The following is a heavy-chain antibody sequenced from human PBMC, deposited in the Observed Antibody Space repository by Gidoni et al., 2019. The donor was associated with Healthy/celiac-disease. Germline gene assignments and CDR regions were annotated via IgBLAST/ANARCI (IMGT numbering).Heavy chain of an antibody. Sequence: QVQLVQSGAEVKKPGASVKVSCKASGYPFTRYGISWVRQAPGQGLEWMGWISAYNGNTNYAQKLQGRVTMTTDTSTSTAYMELRSLRSDDTAVYYCARTVLRFLEWLGGLSPFDYWGQGTLVTVSS. CDR2: ISAYNGNT. D-gene: IGHD3-3*01. CDR3: ARTVLRFLEWLGGLSPFDY. CDR1: GYPFTRYG. V-gene: IGHV1-18*01. J-gene: IGHJ4*02.